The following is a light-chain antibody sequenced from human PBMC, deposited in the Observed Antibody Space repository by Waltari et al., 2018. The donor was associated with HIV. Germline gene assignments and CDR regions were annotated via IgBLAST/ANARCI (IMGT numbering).Light chain of an antibody. CDR1: SSDVGGYNY. Sequence: QSALTQPTSASGSPGQSVTISCTGTSSDVGGYNYVSWYQQHPGKAPKLMIFDVSKRPSGFPDRFSVSKSGNPASLTVSGLQAEYEADYYCGSYSGSKNFAVFGGGTKLTVL. CDR3: GSYSGSKNFAV. V-gene: IGLV2-8*01. CDR2: DVS. J-gene: IGLJ3*02.